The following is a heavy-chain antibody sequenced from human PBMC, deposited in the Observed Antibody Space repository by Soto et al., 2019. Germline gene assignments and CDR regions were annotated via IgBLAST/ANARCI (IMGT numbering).Heavy chain of an antibody. D-gene: IGHD3-22*01. CDR2: INAGNGNT. Sequence: ASVTVSCKASGYTFTSYAMHWVRQAPGQRLEWMGWINAGNGNTKYSQKFQGRVTITRDTSASTAYMELSILRSEDTAVYYCARAPMYYYDSSGTPGGAFDIWGQGTMVTVSS. CDR3: ARAPMYYYDSSGTPGGAFDI. CDR1: GYTFTSYA. J-gene: IGHJ3*02. V-gene: IGHV1-3*01.